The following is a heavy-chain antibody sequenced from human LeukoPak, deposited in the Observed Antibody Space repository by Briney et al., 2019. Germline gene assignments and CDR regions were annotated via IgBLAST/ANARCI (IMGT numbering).Heavy chain of an antibody. V-gene: IGHV3-23*01. CDR2: ISGNGSGT. CDR1: VLTFSSYV. CDR3: AKSCGYSGSWFDN. D-gene: IGHD6-13*01. Sequence: GGSLRLSCAASVLTFSSYVMSWVPGAPGKGVEGVSGISGNGSGTYYADSVKGRFTISRDNSKNTLYLQMNSLRVGDTAVYYCAKSCGYSGSWFDNWGQGTLVTVSS. J-gene: IGHJ4*02.